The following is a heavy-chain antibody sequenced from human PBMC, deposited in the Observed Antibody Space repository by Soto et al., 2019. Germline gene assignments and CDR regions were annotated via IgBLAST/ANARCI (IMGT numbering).Heavy chain of an antibody. Sequence: ASVKVSCKASGYTFTSYAMHWVRQAPGQRLEWMGWINAGNGNTKCSQKFQGRVTITRDTSASTAYMELSSLRSEDTAGYYCARRLSYGMDVWGQGTTVTVSS. CDR2: INAGNGNT. V-gene: IGHV1-3*01. CDR3: ARRLSYGMDV. CDR1: GYTFTSYA. J-gene: IGHJ6*01. D-gene: IGHD3-16*01.